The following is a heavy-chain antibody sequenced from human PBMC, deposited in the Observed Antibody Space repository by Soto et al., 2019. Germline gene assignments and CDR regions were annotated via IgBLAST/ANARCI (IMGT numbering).Heavy chain of an antibody. CDR1: GDSISSNGHP. D-gene: IGHD3-16*01. CDR2: TSYSGNT. Sequence: SETLSLTCIVSGDSISSNGHPWGWIRQPPGKGLEWIGSTSYSGNTHYNPSLQSRVTISIDTSKNQLSLKLSSVTAADTAVYYCARLRGLGVVSPYFDYWGQGALVTVSS. V-gene: IGHV4-39*01. CDR3: ARLRGLGVVSPYFDY. J-gene: IGHJ4*02.